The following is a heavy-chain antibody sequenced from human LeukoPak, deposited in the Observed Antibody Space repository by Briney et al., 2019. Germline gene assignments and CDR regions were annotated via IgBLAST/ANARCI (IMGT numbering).Heavy chain of an antibody. Sequence: ASVKVSCKASGYTFTGYYMHWVRQAPGQGLEWMGWINPNSGGTNYAQKFQGRVTMTRDTSISTAYMELSRLRSDDTAVYYCARAPGYSSGWYFFSYWGQGTLVTVSS. D-gene: IGHD6-19*01. CDR1: GYTFTGYY. J-gene: IGHJ4*02. V-gene: IGHV1-2*02. CDR3: ARAPGYSSGWYFFSY. CDR2: INPNSGGT.